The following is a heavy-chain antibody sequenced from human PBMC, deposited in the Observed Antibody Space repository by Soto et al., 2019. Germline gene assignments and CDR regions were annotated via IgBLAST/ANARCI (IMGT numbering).Heavy chain of an antibody. CDR2: IDPSDSQT. Sequence: GESLNISCKGSGYSFAGDWITWVRQKPGKGLEWMGRIDPSDSQTYYSPSFRGHVTISVTKSITTVFLQWSSLRASDTAMYYCARQIYDSDTGPNFQYYFDSWGQGTPVTVPQ. CDR1: GYSFAGDW. J-gene: IGHJ4*02. V-gene: IGHV5-10-1*01. D-gene: IGHD3-22*01. CDR3: ARQIYDSDTGPNFQYYFDS.